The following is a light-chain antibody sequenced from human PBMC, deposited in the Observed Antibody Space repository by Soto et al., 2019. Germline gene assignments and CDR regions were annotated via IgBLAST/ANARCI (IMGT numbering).Light chain of an antibody. CDR1: QSVSTV. CDR2: GAS. Sequence: ETVMTQSPATLSVSPGEGATLSCRASQSVSTVLAWYQQKPGQAPRLLIYGASTRATGIPGRFSGSGSGTEFTLTISSLQSEDFAVYYCQQYNNWPWTFGQGTTVEIK. CDR3: QQYNNWPWT. J-gene: IGKJ1*01. V-gene: IGKV3-15*01.